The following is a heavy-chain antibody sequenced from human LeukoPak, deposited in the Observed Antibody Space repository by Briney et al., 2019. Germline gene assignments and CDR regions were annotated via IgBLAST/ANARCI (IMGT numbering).Heavy chain of an antibody. Sequence: GGSLRLSCAASGFRFSDYYMIWIRQAPGKGLEWVSYISSSGSTKYYADSVKGRFTISRDNARNSLFLQMHRLTAECTAVYYCARDATMIVVTGNFDIWGQGTLLTVSS. V-gene: IGHV3-11*01. CDR1: GFRFSDYY. D-gene: IGHD3-22*01. CDR2: ISSSGSTK. J-gene: IGHJ3*02. CDR3: ARDATMIVVTGNFDI.